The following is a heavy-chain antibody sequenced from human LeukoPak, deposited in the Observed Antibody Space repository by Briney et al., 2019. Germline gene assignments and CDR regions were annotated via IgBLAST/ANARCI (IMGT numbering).Heavy chain of an antibody. V-gene: IGHV3-53*01. CDR3: AKSFCGGDCYFPPDAFDI. J-gene: IGHJ3*02. CDR2: IYSGGST. CDR1: GLTVSSNS. Sequence: PGGSLRLSCAASGLTVSSNSMSWVRQAPGKGLEGVSFIYSGGSTYYADSVKGRFTISRDNSKNTLYLQMNSLRAEDTAVYYCAKSFCGGDCYFPPDAFDIWGKGTTVTVSS. D-gene: IGHD2-21*02.